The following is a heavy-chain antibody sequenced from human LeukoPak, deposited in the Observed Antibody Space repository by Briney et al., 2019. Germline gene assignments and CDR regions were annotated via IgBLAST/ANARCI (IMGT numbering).Heavy chain of an antibody. D-gene: IGHD1-26*01. CDR2: INTNTGNP. CDR3: ARRLGATNYYYYGMDV. CDR1: GYTFTSYA. V-gene: IGHV7-4-1*02. Sequence: ASVKVSCKASGYTFTSYAMNWVRQAPGQGLEWMGWINTNTGNPTYAQGFTGRFVFSLDTSVSTAYLQISSLKAEDTAVYYCARRLGATNYYYYGMDVWGQGTTVTVSS. J-gene: IGHJ6*01.